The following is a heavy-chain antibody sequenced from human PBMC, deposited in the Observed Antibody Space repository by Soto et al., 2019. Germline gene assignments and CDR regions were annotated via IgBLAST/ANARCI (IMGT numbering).Heavy chain of an antibody. CDR2: IYYSGST. Sequence: PSETLSLTCTVSGGSISSYYWSWIRQPPGKGLEWIGYIYYSGSTNYNPSLKSRVTISVDTSKNQFSLKLSSVTAADTAVYYCARGRGAPRAYYYDSSGYYYFDYWGQGTLVTV. J-gene: IGHJ4*02. V-gene: IGHV4-59*01. CDR1: GGSISSYY. D-gene: IGHD3-22*01. CDR3: ARGRGAPRAYYYDSSGYYYFDY.